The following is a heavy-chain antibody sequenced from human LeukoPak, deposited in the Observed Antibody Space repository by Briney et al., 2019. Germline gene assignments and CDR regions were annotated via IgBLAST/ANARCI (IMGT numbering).Heavy chain of an antibody. D-gene: IGHD3-22*01. V-gene: IGHV1-69*04. CDR3: AWAVTYYYDSSRYSSWGKNWFDP. J-gene: IGHJ5*02. CDR1: GGTFSSYA. CDR2: IIPILGIA. Sequence: SVKVSCKASGGTFSSYAISWVRQAPGQGLEWMGRIIPILGIANYAQKFQGRVTITADKSTSTAYMELSSLRSEDTAVYYCAWAVTYYYDSSRYSSWGKNWFDPWGQGTLVTVSP.